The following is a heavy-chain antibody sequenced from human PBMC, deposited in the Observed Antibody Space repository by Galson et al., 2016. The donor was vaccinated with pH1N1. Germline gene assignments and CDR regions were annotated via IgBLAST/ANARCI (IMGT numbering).Heavy chain of an antibody. D-gene: IGHD3-10*01. J-gene: IGHJ6*02. CDR2: VYYTGAT. V-gene: IGHV4-59*01. CDR3: VREGHHSRRGSDTYYYGMDV. Sequence: LSLTCSVSGGSIGTYYWTWIRQAPGKGLEWVGYVYYTGATNYNPSLKGRISMSVDTSKNQFSLDLNSVTAADTAVYYCVREGHHSRRGSDTYYYGMDVWGQGTTVTVSS. CDR1: GGSIGTYY.